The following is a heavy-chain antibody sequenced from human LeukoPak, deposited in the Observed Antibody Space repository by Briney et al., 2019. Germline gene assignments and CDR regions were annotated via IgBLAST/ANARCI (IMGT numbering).Heavy chain of an antibody. D-gene: IGHD3-22*01. J-gene: IGHJ4*02. CDR2: IYPGDSDT. CDR1: GYSFTNYW. V-gene: IGHV5-51*01. Sequence: GESLKISCKGSGYSFTNYWIGWVRQMPGKGLEWMGIIYPGDSDTRYSLSFQGQVTISADKSISTAYLQWSSLKASDSAMYYCARGPSRQYYDTSGYEYGHFDFWGQGTLVTVSS. CDR3: ARGPSRQYYDTSGYEYGHFDF.